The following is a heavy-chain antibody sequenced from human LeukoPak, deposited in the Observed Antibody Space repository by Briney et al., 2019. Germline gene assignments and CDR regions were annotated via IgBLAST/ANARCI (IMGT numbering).Heavy chain of an antibody. V-gene: IGHV3-21*01. Sequence: GGSLRLSCAASGFTFSSYCMNWVRQAPGKGLEWVSSISSSSSYIYYADSVKGRFTISRGNAKNSLYLQMNSLRAEDTAVYYCARDGLAAAPVDYWGQGTLVTVSS. CDR1: GFTFSSYC. J-gene: IGHJ4*02. CDR3: ARDGLAAAPVDY. D-gene: IGHD6-13*01. CDR2: ISSSSSYI.